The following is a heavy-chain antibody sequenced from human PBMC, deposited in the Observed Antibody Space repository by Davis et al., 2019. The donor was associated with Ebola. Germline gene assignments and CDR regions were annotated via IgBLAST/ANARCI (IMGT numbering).Heavy chain of an antibody. CDR2: IYPGDSDT. D-gene: IGHD2-21*01. J-gene: IGHJ6*02. V-gene: IGHV5-51*01. Sequence: GESLKISCKGPEYSFSNYWIGWVRQMPGKGLEWMGSIYPGDSDTRYSPSFQGQVTISADKSISTAYLQWSSLKASDTAMYYCARCDRYYYYGMDVWGQGTVVTVSS. CDR3: ARCDRYYYYGMDV. CDR1: EYSFSNYW.